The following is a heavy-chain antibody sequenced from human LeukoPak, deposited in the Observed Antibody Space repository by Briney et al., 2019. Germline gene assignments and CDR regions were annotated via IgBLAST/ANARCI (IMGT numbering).Heavy chain of an antibody. CDR3: VRNWNDVFDH. CDR1: GFTFSSYG. CDR2: ISYDGSNK. V-gene: IGHV3-30*03. Sequence: GGSLRLSCAASGFTFSSYGMHWVRQAPGKGLEWVAVISYDGSNKYYADSVKGRFTISRDNSKNTLYLQMNSLRAEDTAVYYCVRNWNDVFDHWGQGTPVTVSS. J-gene: IGHJ4*02. D-gene: IGHD1-20*01.